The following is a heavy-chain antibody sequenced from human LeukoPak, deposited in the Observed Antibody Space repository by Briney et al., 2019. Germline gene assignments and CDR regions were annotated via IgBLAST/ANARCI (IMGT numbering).Heavy chain of an antibody. D-gene: IGHD3-10*01. CDR1: GFTFSSYG. J-gene: IGHJ6*02. CDR3: ARDHSHGYYGSAPISYGMDV. CDR2: ISYDGRTQ. Sequence: GGSLRLSCAASGFTFSSYGLHWVRQAPGKGLEWVAVISYDGRTQFYAGSVKGRFTISRDNSKNTLYLQMNSLRTEDTAVYYCARDHSHGYYGSAPISYGMDVWGQGTSVTVSS. V-gene: IGHV3-30*03.